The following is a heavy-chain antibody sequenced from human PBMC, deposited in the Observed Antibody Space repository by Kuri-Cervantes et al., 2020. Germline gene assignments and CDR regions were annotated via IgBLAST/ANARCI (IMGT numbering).Heavy chain of an antibody. J-gene: IGHJ6*02. CDR2: IYPGDSDT. V-gene: IGHV5-51*01. D-gene: IGHD3-3*01. CDR3: ARQEGTIYYYGMDV. CDR1: GYSFSTHW. Sequence: GGSLRLSCKHSGYSFSTHWIGWVRQMPGKGLEWMGIIYPGDSDTRYSPSFQGQVTISADKSISTAYLQWSSLKASDTAMYYCARQEGTIYYYGMDVWGQGTTVTVSS.